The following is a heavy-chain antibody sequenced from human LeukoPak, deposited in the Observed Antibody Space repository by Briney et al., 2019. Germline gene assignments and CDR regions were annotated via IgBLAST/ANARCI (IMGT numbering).Heavy chain of an antibody. V-gene: IGHV4-59*08. J-gene: IGHJ4*02. CDR2: IYYSGTT. CDR3: ARLRSVGATCYFDY. Sequence: PSETLSLTCTVSGXSISSYYWTWVRQPPGKGLEWIGYIYYSGTTNYNPSLKSRVTISVDTSKNQFSLKLTSVTAADTAVYYCARLRSVGATCYFDYWGQGTLVTVSS. D-gene: IGHD1-26*01. CDR1: GXSISSYY.